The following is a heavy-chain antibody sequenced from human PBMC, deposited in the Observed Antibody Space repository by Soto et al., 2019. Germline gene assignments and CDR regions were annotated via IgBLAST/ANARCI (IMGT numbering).Heavy chain of an antibody. Sequence: EVQLVESGGGLIQPGGSLRLSCTASGFTFSGYWMDWVRQVPGKGLVLVSHINPDGSFTNHADSVKGRFTISRDNAKHTLYLHMTSLIAEDTSVYYFVTDDGPPGLDYWGQGTLVTVSS. D-gene: IGHD4-17*01. CDR3: VTDDGPPGLDY. V-gene: IGHV3-74*01. CDR2: INPDGSFT. CDR1: GFTFSGYW. J-gene: IGHJ4*02.